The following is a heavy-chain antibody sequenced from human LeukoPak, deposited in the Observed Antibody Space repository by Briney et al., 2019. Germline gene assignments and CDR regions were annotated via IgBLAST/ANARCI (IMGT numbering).Heavy chain of an antibody. CDR3: ASPAITMVRGVGDY. D-gene: IGHD3-10*01. CDR1: GFTFSDYY. J-gene: IGHJ4*02. Sequence: GGSLRLSCAASGFTFSDYYMSWIRQAPGKGLEWVSYISSSGSTIYYADSVKGRFTISRDNAKNSLYLQMSSLRAEDTAVYYCASPAITMVRGVGDYWGQGTLVTVSS. V-gene: IGHV3-11*01. CDR2: ISSSGSTI.